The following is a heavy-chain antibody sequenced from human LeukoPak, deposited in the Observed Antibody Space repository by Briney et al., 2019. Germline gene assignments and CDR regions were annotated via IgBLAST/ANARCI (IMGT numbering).Heavy chain of an antibody. Sequence: SETPSLTCTVSGGSISSYYWSWIRQPPGKGLEWIGYIYYSGSTNYNPSLKSRVTISVDTSKNQFSLKLSSVTAADTAVYYCARGATAPESLVNWGQGTLVTVSS. CDR1: GGSISSYY. CDR2: IYYSGST. J-gene: IGHJ4*02. D-gene: IGHD1-1*01. V-gene: IGHV4-59*01. CDR3: ARGATAPESLVN.